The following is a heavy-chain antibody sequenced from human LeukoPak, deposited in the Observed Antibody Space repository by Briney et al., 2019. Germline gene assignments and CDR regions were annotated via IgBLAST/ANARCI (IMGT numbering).Heavy chain of an antibody. CDR2: IIPILGIA. D-gene: IGHD3-16*02. J-gene: IGHJ4*02. V-gene: IGHV1-69*04. Sequence: AASVKVSCKASGGTFSSYAISWVRQALGQGLEWMGRIIPILGIANYAQKFQGRVTITADKSTSTAYMELSSLRSEDTAVYYCASADYDCVWGSYRLDYWGQGTLVTVSS. CDR3: ASADYDCVWGSYRLDY. CDR1: GGTFSSYA.